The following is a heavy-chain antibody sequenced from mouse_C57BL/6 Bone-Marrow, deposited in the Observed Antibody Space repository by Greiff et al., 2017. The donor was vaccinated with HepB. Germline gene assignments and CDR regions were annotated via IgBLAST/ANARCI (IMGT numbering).Heavy chain of an antibody. Sequence: QVQLQQSGAELVKPGASVKMSCKASGYTFTSYWLTWVKQRPGQGLEWIGDIYPGSGSTNYNEKFKSKATLTVDTSSSTAYMQLSSLTSEDSAVYYCAREYYGSSSYWYFDVWGTGTTVTVSS. CDR3: AREYYGSSSYWYFDV. J-gene: IGHJ1*03. CDR2: IYPGSGST. D-gene: IGHD1-1*01. CDR1: GYTFTSYW. V-gene: IGHV1-55*01.